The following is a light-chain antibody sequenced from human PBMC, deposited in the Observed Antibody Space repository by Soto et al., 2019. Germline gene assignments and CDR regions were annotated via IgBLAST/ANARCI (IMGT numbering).Light chain of an antibody. Sequence: QSVLTQPASVSGSPGQSITISCTGTSSTVGGFNVVSRYQQHPGKAPKVIIYEGIKRPSGVSNRFSGSNSGSTASLTISGLQAEDEADYYCCSYVGATTYVFGTGTKV. CDR3: CSYVGATTYV. CDR1: SSTVGGFNV. J-gene: IGLJ1*01. CDR2: EGI. V-gene: IGLV2-23*01.